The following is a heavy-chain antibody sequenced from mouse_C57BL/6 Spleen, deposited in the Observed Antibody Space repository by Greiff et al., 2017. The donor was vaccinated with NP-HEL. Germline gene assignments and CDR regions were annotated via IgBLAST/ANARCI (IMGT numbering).Heavy chain of an antibody. CDR1: GYTFTSYW. V-gene: IGHV1-55*01. Sequence: QVQLQQPGAELVKPGASVKMSCKASGYTFTSYWITWVKQRPGQGLEWIGDIYPGSGSTNYNEKFKSKATLTVDTSSSTAYMQLSSLTSEDSAVYYCARSIYGNFVSFYYFDYWGQGTTLTVSS. CDR3: ARSIYGNFVSFYYFDY. J-gene: IGHJ2*01. CDR2: IYPGSGST. D-gene: IGHD2-1*01.